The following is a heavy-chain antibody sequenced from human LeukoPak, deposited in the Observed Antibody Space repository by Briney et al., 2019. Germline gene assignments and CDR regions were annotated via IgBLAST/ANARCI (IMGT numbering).Heavy chain of an antibody. Sequence: SQTLSLTCAVSGGSISSGGYSWSWIRQPPGKGLEWIGYIYHSGSTYYNPSLKSRVTISVDRSKNQFSLNLNSVTAADTAVYYCARDGSGRGADLFDYWGQGTLVTVSS. CDR1: GGSISSGGYS. D-gene: IGHD3-10*01. V-gene: IGHV4-30-2*01. CDR2: IYHSGST. J-gene: IGHJ4*02. CDR3: ARDGSGRGADLFDY.